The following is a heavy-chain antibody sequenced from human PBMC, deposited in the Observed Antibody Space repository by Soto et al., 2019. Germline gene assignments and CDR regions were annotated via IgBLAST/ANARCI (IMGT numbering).Heavy chain of an antibody. CDR2: ISPISDTT. CDR1: GGTFSSYA. V-gene: IGHV1-69*01. J-gene: IGHJ6*02. D-gene: IGHD2-2*01. CDR3: ARSQGSSTSLEIYYYYYYGMDV. Sequence: QVQLVQSGAEVKKPGSSVKVSCKASGGTFSSYAISWVRQAPGQGLEWMGGISPISDTTNYAQEFQGRVTITADESTSTAYMELSSLRSEDTAVYYCARSQGSSTSLEIYYYYYYGMDVWGQGTTVTVSS.